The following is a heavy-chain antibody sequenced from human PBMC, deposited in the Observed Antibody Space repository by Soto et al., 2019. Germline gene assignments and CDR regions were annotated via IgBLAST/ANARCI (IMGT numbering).Heavy chain of an antibody. J-gene: IGHJ4*02. CDR1: GFTFSSYS. D-gene: IGHD6-19*01. CDR2: ISSSSSYI. Sequence: EVQLVESGGGLVKPGGSLRLSCAASGFTFSSYSMNWVRQAPGKGLEWVSSISSSSSYIYYADSVKGRFTISRDNAKNSLYLQMNSLRAEDTAVYYCARDLGAAVAADRPGYWGQRTLVTVSS. CDR3: ARDLGAAVAADRPGY. V-gene: IGHV3-21*01.